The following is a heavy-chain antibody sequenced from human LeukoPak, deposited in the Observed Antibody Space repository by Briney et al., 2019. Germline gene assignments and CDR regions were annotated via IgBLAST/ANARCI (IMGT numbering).Heavy chain of an antibody. Sequence: GGSLRLSCAASGFPFISYSMNWVRQAPGKGLEWVSSIISSSSYIYYADSVKGRFTISRDNAKNSLYLQMNSLRAEDTAVYYCARCPYRYYDSSGYSNRFDYWGQGTLVTVSS. J-gene: IGHJ4*02. CDR1: GFPFISYS. CDR2: IISSSSYI. CDR3: ARCPYRYYDSSGYSNRFDY. D-gene: IGHD3-22*01. V-gene: IGHV3-21*01.